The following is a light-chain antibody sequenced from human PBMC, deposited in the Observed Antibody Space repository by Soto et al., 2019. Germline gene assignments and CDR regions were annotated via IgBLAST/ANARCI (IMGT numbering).Light chain of an antibody. Sequence: DIVMTQSPATLPVSPGERATLSCRASQSVSSNLAWYQQKPGQAPRFLIYGASTRATGIPARFSGSGSGTEFTLTISSLQSEDFAVYSCQQYDNWSLTFGGGTKVEIK. CDR3: QQYDNWSLT. CDR2: GAS. CDR1: QSVSSN. J-gene: IGKJ4*01. V-gene: IGKV3-15*01.